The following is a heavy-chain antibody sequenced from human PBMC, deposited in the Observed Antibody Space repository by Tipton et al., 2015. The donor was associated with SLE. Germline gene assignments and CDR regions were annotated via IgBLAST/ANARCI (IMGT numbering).Heavy chain of an antibody. Sequence: SLRLSCAASGFTFSSYAMHWVRQAPGKGLEWVAVISYDGSNKYYADSVKGRFTISRDNSKNTLYLQMNSLRAEDTAVYYCARAIAAAGSGNAFDIWGQGTMVTVSS. CDR3: ARAIAAAGSGNAFDI. J-gene: IGHJ3*02. V-gene: IGHV3-30-3*01. CDR1: GFTFSSYA. CDR2: ISYDGSNK. D-gene: IGHD6-13*01.